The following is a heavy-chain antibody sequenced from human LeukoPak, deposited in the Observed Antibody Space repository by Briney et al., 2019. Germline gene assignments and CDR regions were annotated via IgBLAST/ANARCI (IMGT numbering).Heavy chain of an antibody. CDR3: ANNYDFWSGYLY. Sequence: GGSLRLSCAASGFTFSSYAMSWVRQAPGKGLEWVSAISGSGGSTYYADSVRGRFTISRDNSKNTLYLQMNSLRAEDTAVYYCANNYDFWSGYLYWGQGTLVTVSS. D-gene: IGHD3-3*01. CDR2: ISGSGGST. CDR1: GFTFSSYA. V-gene: IGHV3-23*01. J-gene: IGHJ4*02.